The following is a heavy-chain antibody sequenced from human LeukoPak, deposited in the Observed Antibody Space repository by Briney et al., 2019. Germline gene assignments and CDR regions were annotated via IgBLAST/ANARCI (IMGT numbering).Heavy chain of an antibody. D-gene: IGHD3-22*01. V-gene: IGHV4-31*03. CDR3: ARDSYYYDSSGYYNAFDI. Sequence: SQTLSLTCTVSGGSISSGGYYWSWIRQHPGKGLEWIGYIYYSGSTYYNPSLKSRVTISVDTSKNQFSLKLSSVTAADTAVYYCARDSYYYDSSGYYNAFDIWGQGTMVTVSS. J-gene: IGHJ3*02. CDR2: IYYSGST. CDR1: GGSISSGGYY.